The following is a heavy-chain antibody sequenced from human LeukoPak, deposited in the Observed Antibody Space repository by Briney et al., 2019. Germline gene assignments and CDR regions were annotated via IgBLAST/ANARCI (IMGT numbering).Heavy chain of an antibody. J-gene: IGHJ4*02. CDR3: ARGPHVSDGIAAVRIDY. Sequence: PSQTLSLTCTVSGASISSGDSYWSWIRQPPGKGLEWIGYIYYSGSTYNNPSLRCRLIISVYTSKNQFSLRLSSVTAADTAVYYCARGPHVSDGIAAVRIDYWGQGTLVTVSS. CDR2: IYYSGST. CDR1: GASISSGDSY. D-gene: IGHD6-13*01. V-gene: IGHV4-30-4*01.